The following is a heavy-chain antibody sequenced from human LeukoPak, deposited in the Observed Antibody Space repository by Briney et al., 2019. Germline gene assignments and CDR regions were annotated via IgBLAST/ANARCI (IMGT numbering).Heavy chain of an antibody. V-gene: IGHV3-48*03. CDR3: ARDRIAAFDP. CDR1: GFTFSSFE. J-gene: IGHJ5*02. D-gene: IGHD6-13*01. Sequence: GGSLRLSCAASGFTFSSFEMNWVRQAPGRVLEWVSYISSGGSTMYYADSVKGRFTISRDNAKNTLYLQMNSLRAEDTAVYYCARDRIAAFDPWGQGTLVTVSS. CDR2: ISSGGSTM.